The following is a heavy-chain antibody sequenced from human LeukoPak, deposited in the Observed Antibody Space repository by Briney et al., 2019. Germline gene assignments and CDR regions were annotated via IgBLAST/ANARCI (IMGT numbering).Heavy chain of an antibody. CDR2: IYHSGIT. CDR1: GDSIISINW. D-gene: IGHD3-22*01. Sequence: SETLSLTCAVSGDSIISINWWSWVRQPPGKGLEWIGEIYHSGITKYSPSLKSRVTISLDTSRNQFSLKLNSVTAADTAVYYCAKSNGYGLIDIWGQGTMVTVSS. J-gene: IGHJ3*02. V-gene: IGHV4-4*02. CDR3: AKSNGYGLIDI.